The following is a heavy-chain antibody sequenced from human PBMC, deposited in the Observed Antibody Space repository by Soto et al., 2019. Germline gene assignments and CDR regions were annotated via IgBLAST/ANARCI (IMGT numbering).Heavy chain of an antibody. V-gene: IGHV4-39*01. Sequence: QLQLQESGPGLVKPSETLSLTCRVSDGSMNSDSSYWGWIRQPPGKGLEWIGVINHSGSTYHNLSLKGRVTMSVAASRNQFSRKLPSMTAADTAVYYCASLGGYVSVGYYYLWDSWGQGTLVTVSS. CDR1: DGSMNSDSSY. CDR2: INHSGST. CDR3: ASLGGYVSVGYYYLWDS. D-gene: IGHD3-22*01. J-gene: IGHJ4*02.